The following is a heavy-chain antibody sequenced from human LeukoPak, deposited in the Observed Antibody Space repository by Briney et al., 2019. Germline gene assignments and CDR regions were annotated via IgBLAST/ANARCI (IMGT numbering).Heavy chain of an antibody. Sequence: KTSETLSLTCTVSGGSISSYYWSWIRQPPGKGLEWIGYIYYSGSTNYNPSLKSRVTISVDTSKNQFSLKLSSVTAADTAVYYCARLARSGGYQYYFDYWGQGTLVTVSS. V-gene: IGHV4-59*01. D-gene: IGHD3-10*01. CDR2: IYYSGST. CDR1: GGSISSYY. CDR3: ARLARSGGYQYYFDY. J-gene: IGHJ4*02.